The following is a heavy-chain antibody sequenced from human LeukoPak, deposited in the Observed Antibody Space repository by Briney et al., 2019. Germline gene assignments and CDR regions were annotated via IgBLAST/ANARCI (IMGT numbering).Heavy chain of an antibody. J-gene: IGHJ4*02. D-gene: IGHD2-21*01. V-gene: IGHV3-15*07. CDR3: TTDLPSRDDDY. Sequence: GGSLRLSCAASGFTFSNAWMNWVRQALGKGLEWVGRIKSKADGGTTDYAAPVKGRFTISRDDSKNTLYMQMNSLKTEDTAVYFCTTDLPSRDDDYWGQGTLVTVSS. CDR2: IKSKADGGTT. CDR1: GFTFSNAW.